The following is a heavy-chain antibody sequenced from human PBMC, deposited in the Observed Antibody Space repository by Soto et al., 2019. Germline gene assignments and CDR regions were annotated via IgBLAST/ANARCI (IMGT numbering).Heavy chain of an antibody. CDR2: IKQDGSEK. J-gene: IGHJ6*02. CDR3: ARSIAAAGPLPFEYYYYYGMDV. CDR1: GFTFSSYW. D-gene: IGHD6-13*01. Sequence: PGGSLRLSCAASGFTFSSYWMSWVRQAPGKGLEWVANIKQDGSEKYYVDSVKGRFTISRDNAKNSLYLQMNSLRAEDTAVYYCARSIAAAGPLPFEYYYYYGMDVWGQGTTVTVSS. V-gene: IGHV3-7*01.